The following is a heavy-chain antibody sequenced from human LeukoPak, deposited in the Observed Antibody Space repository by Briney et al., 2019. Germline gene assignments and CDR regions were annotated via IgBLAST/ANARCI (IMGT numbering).Heavy chain of an antibody. CDR1: GYRFTNYW. Sequence: PGAALKISCKGSGYRFTNYWIGWVRQMPGKGLEWMGIIYPDDSDTRYSPSFQGQVTISADKSISTAYLKWSSLKASDTAMYYCARHEVVVAEPAVPPAAFDMWGQGTMVTVSS. V-gene: IGHV5-51*01. J-gene: IGHJ3*02. CDR3: ARHEVVVAEPAVPPAAFDM. D-gene: IGHD2-2*01. CDR2: IYPDDSDT.